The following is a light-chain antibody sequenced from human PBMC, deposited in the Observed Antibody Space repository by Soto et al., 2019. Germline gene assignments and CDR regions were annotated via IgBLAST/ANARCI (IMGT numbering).Light chain of an antibody. CDR1: QSVSSN. CDR2: GAS. V-gene: IGKV3-15*01. Sequence: EIVMTQSPATLSVSPGERATLSCRASQSVSSNLAWYQQKPGQAPRLLIYGASTRATGIPARFSGSGSGTEVTLTISSLQSEDVAVYYCQQYNNGPMYTFGQGTKLEIK. J-gene: IGKJ2*01. CDR3: QQYNNGPMYT.